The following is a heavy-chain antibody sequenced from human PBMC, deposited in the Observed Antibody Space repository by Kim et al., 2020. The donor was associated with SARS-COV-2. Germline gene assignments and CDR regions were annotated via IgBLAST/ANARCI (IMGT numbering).Heavy chain of an antibody. CDR2: IYYSGST. CDR1: GGSISSYY. Sequence: SETLSLTCTVSGGSISSYYWSWIRQPPGKGLEWIGYIYYSGSTNYNPSLKSRVTISVDTSKNQFSLKLSSVTAADTAVYYCARDSPRSDSSSWSWFDPWGQGTLVTVSS. J-gene: IGHJ5*02. V-gene: IGHV4-59*01. D-gene: IGHD6-13*01. CDR3: ARDSPRSDSSSWSWFDP.